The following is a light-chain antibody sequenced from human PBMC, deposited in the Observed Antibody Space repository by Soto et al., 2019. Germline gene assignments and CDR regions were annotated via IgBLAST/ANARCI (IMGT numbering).Light chain of an antibody. J-gene: IGKJ5*01. CDR2: AAS. CDR1: ESIGTR. CDR3: QQIYSIPIT. V-gene: IGKV1-39*01. Sequence: DIQMTQSPSTLSASVGDTVTITCRASESIGTRLAWYQQKPGKAPKLLIYAASSLQSGVPSRFSGSGSGTHFTLTISSLKPEDFETYYCQQIYSIPITFGQGTRLEIK.